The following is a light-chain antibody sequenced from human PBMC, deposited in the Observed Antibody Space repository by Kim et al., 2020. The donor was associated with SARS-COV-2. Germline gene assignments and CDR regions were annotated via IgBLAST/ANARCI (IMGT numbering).Light chain of an antibody. CDR1: SNDVGCYNY. CDR3: SSYAGSNNLV. J-gene: IGLJ2*01. V-gene: IGLV2-8*01. Sequence: GQSVTVTCTGTSNDVGCYNYVSCYQQHPDKAPKLMIDEVSKRPSGLPGRFSGSKAGNTASLTVSGLQAEDEADYYCSSYAGSNNLVFGGGTQLTVL. CDR2: EVS.